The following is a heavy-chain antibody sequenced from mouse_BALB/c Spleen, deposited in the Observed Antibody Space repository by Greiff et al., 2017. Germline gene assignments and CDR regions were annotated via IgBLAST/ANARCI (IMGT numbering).Heavy chain of an antibody. J-gene: IGHJ1*01. V-gene: IGHV5-6-5*01. CDR2: ISSGGST. CDR3: SYGYGSSDYWYFDV. CDR1: GFTFSSYA. Sequence: EVQGVESGGGLVKPGGSLKLSCAASGFTFSSYAMSWVRQTPEKRLEWVACISSGGSTYYTDSVMGRFTISRDNSRNLLYLQMSSLRSEDTAMYYCSYGYGSSDYWYFDVWGAGTTVTVSS. D-gene: IGHD1-1*01.